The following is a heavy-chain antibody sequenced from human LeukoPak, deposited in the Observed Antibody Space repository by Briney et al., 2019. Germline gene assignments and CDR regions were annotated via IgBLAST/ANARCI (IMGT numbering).Heavy chain of an antibody. D-gene: IGHD6-13*01. CDR2: THFSGST. CDR1: GRSISRHY. J-gene: IGHJ4*02. Sequence: PSETLSLTCSVSGRSISRHYWTWIRQPPGQGLEWIGYTHFSGSTNYNPSPKSRATTSLDRAKNQISLTLTSVSAADTSVYFCARAKAAGSYDFWGQGTLVTVSS. CDR3: ARAKAAGSYDF. V-gene: IGHV4-59*11.